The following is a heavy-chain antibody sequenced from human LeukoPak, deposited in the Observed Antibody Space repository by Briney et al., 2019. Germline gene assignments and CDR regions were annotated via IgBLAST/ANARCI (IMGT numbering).Heavy chain of an antibody. CDR1: GFTFSSYD. CDR2: IGVAANT. Sequence: GGSLRLSCAASGFTFSSYDMHWVRHATGKGLEWVSAIGVAANTFYSGSVKGRFTISRENAENSLYLLMTSLRAEDTAVYYCARQNTPHGNFDYWGQGILVTVSS. V-gene: IGHV3-13*01. D-gene: IGHD1-26*01. J-gene: IGHJ4*02. CDR3: ARQNTPHGNFDY.